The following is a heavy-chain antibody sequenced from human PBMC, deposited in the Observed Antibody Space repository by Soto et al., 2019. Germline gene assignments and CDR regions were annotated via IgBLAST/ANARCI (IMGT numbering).Heavy chain of an antibody. V-gene: IGHV4-31*03. CDR1: GGSISSGAYH. D-gene: IGHD2-15*01. Sequence: QVQLQESGPGLVKPSQTLSLTCTVSGGSISSGAYHWSWIRQHPGKGLEWIGYIYYSGSTYYNPSLKRRVTISVATSKNQFSLKLRSVTAADTAMYYCARTPDHWGQGTLVTVSS. CDR2: IYYSGST. CDR3: ARTPDH. J-gene: IGHJ4*02.